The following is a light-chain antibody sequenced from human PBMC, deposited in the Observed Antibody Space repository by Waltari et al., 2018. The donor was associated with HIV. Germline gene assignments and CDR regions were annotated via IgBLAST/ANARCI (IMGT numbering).Light chain of an antibody. V-gene: IGKV1-39*01. Sequence: DIQITQSPSSLSASVGERVTITCRASQSIENFLNWYQQKPGKAPKLLIYGASSLPSGVPSRFSGSGSGTDFTLTISSLQSEDFATYYCHQTYSAPFTFGPGTRVDIK. CDR2: GAS. CDR3: HQTYSAPFT. CDR1: QSIENF. J-gene: IGKJ3*01.